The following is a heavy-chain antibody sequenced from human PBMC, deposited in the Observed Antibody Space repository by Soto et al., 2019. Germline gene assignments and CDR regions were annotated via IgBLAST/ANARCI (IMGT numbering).Heavy chain of an antibody. J-gene: IGHJ4*02. CDR1: GGSISSSSYY. V-gene: IGHV4-39*01. CDR2: IYYSGST. CDR3: XXXXXXXXXXSXHFDY. Sequence: QLQLQESGPGLVKPSETLSLTCTVSGGSISSSSYYWGWIRQPPGKGLEWIGSIYYSGSTYYNPSXXXXXXXXXXXXXXXXXXXXXXXXXXXXXXXXXXXXXXXXXXXSXHFDYWGQGTLVTVSS.